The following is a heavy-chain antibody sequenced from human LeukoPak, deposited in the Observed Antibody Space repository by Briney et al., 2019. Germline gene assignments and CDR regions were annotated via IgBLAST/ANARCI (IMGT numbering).Heavy chain of an antibody. D-gene: IGHD6-19*01. CDR2: INPNSGGT. J-gene: IGHJ4*02. V-gene: IGHV1-2*02. CDR1: GYTFTGYY. CDR3: ARGGTLYSSGWSSIYYFDY. Sequence: ASVKVSCKASGYTFTGYYMHWVRQAPGQGLEWMGWINPNSGGTNYAQKFQGRVTMTRDTSISTAYMELSRLRSDDTAVYYCARGGTLYSSGWSSIYYFDYWGQGTLVTVSS.